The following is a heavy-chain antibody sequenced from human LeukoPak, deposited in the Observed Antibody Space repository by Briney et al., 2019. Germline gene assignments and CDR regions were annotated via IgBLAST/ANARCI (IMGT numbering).Heavy chain of an antibody. V-gene: IGHV3-7*04. CDR3: ARPTTVTMDDAFNI. CDR2: IKQDGTEK. Sequence: GGSVTLFCAAAGFNFSNYWMTWVRQAPGKGLEWVANIKQDGTEKYYVDSVKGRFTISRDNAKNSLYLQMNSLRAVDTAVYFCARPTTVTMDDAFNIWG. J-gene: IGHJ3*02. CDR1: GFNFSNYW. D-gene: IGHD4-17*01.